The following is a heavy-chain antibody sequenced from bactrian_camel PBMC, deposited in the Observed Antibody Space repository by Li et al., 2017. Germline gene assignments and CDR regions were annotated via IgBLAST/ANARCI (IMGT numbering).Heavy chain of an antibody. CDR2: IYTGGFST. D-gene: IGHD1*01. CDR1: AYTPANVR. CDR3: AAWKRWVEWRYDGADVSY. Sequence: VQLVESGGGSVHAGGSLILSCAFDAYTPANVRMAWFRQVSGKEREVVARIYTGGFSTQYADSVKGRFTISQDDTGTMVYLQMNILKPEDSAVYYCAAWKRWVEWRYDGADVSYWGQGTQVTVS. V-gene: IGHV3S1*01. J-gene: IGHJ6*01.